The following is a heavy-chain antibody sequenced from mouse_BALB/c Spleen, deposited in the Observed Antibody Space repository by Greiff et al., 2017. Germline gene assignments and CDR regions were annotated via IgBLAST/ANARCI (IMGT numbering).Heavy chain of an antibody. V-gene: IGHV5-17*02. CDR3: AREGYGEYYYAMDY. J-gene: IGHJ4*01. D-gene: IGHD2-2*01. CDR2: ISSGSSTI. CDR1: GFTFSSFG. Sequence: EVKVVESGGGLVQPGGSRKLSCAASGFTFSSFGMHWVRQAPEKGLEWVAYISSGSSTIYYADTVKGRFTISRDNPKNTLFLQMTSLRSEDTAMYYCAREGYGEYYYAMDYWGQGTSVTVSS.